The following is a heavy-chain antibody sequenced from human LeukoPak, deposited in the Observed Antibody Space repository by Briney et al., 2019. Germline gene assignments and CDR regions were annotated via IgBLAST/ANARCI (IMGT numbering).Heavy chain of an antibody. Sequence: ASVKVSCKASGYTFTSYGISWVRQAPGQGLEWMGWINPNSGGTNYAQKFQGRVTMTRDTSISTAYMELSRLRSDDTAVYYCARDPHSGSYWYFDLWGRGTLVTVSS. V-gene: IGHV1-2*02. J-gene: IGHJ2*01. CDR1: GYTFTSYG. CDR2: INPNSGGT. CDR3: ARDPHSGSYWYFDL. D-gene: IGHD1-26*01.